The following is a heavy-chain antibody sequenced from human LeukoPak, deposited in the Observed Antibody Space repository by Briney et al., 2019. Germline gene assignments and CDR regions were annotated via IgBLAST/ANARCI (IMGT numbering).Heavy chain of an antibody. V-gene: IGHV3-23*01. D-gene: IGHD6-19*01. J-gene: IGHJ4*02. Sequence: SGGSLRLSCAASGFTFSSYGMSWVRQAPGKGLEWVSAISGSGGSTYYADSVKGRFTISRDNSKNTLYLQMNSLRAEDTAVYYCAKDLSGWSTGNFDYWGQGTLVTVSS. CDR2: ISGSGGST. CDR3: AKDLSGWSTGNFDY. CDR1: GFTFSSYG.